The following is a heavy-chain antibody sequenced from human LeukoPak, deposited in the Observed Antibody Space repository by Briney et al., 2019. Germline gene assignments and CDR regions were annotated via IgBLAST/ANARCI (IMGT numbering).Heavy chain of an antibody. CDR3: AKDRGVWAFDI. V-gene: IGHV3-30-3*01. CDR2: ISYDGSNK. J-gene: IGHJ3*02. D-gene: IGHD3-10*01. Sequence: PGGSLRLSCAASGITLSSYDRHLVRQAPGKALEWVAVISYDGSNKDYADSVKGRFTISRDNSKNTLDLQMNSLRAEDTAVYYCAKDRGVWAFDIWGQGTMVTVSS. CDR1: GITLSSYD.